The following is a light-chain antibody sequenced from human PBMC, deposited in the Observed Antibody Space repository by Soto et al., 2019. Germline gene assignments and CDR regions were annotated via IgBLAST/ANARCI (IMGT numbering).Light chain of an antibody. Sequence: QSALTQPPSASGSPGQSVTISCTGASSDVGGYNYVSWYQQHPGKAPKLMIYEVSERPSGVPERFSGSKSGNTATLTVSVLQAEDEADYYCSSNAGSNNVIFGGGTKLTGL. CDR3: SSNAGSNNVI. J-gene: IGLJ2*01. CDR2: EVS. CDR1: SSDVGGYNY. V-gene: IGLV2-8*01.